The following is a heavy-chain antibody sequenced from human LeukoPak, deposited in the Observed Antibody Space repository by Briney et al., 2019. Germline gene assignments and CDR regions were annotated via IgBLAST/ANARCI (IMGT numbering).Heavy chain of an antibody. CDR2: IIPIFGTA. V-gene: IGHV1-69*13. CDR1: GGTFSSYA. J-gene: IGHJ6*03. CDR3: AREVSATHYYYYMDV. D-gene: IGHD5-12*01. Sequence: VASVKVSCKASGGTFSSYAISWVRQAPGQGLEWMGGIIPIFGTANYAQKFQGRVTITADESTSTAYMELSSMRSEDTAVYYCAREVSATHYYYYMDVWGKGTTVTVSS.